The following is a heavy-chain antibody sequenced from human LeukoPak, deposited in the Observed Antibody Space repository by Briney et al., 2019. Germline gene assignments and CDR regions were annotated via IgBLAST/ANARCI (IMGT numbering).Heavy chain of an antibody. Sequence: GGSLRLSCAASGFPVSTTYMSWVRQAPGKGLEWVSTIYNSGSTYYADSVKGRFTISRDNSKNTLYLQMNSLRAEDTAVYYCATQPAAHYFDYWGQGTLVTVSS. CDR3: ATQPAAHYFDY. CDR2: IYNSGST. D-gene: IGHD5-18*01. J-gene: IGHJ4*02. V-gene: IGHV3-53*01. CDR1: GFPVSTTY.